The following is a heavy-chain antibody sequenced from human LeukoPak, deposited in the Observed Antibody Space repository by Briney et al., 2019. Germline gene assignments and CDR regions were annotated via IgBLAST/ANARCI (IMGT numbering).Heavy chain of an antibody. J-gene: IGHJ4*02. CDR2: INPKSGGT. V-gene: IGHV1-2*02. CDR1: GYTFTGYY. Sequence: ASVKVSCKASGYTFTGYYMHWVRQAPGQGLEWMGWINPKSGGTNYAQKFQGRVTMTRDTSITTAYMELSSLRSADTALYYCXXXXNNQLLQYYFDYWGQGTLVTVSS. D-gene: IGHD2-2*01. CDR3: XXXXNNQLLQYYFDY.